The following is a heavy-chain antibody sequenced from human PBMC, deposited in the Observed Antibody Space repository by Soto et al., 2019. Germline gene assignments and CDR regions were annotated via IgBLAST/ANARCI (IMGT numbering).Heavy chain of an antibody. D-gene: IGHD6-13*01. Sequence: PGGSLRLSCAASGFTFSNYAMSWVRQAPGKGLEWVSGISWNSGSIGYADSVKGRFTISRDNAKNSLYLQMNSLRAEDTALYYCAKDLGAIAAAGTSARYYYGMDVWGQGTTVTVSS. CDR1: GFTFSNYA. V-gene: IGHV3-9*01. CDR2: ISWNSGSI. J-gene: IGHJ6*02. CDR3: AKDLGAIAAAGTSARYYYGMDV.